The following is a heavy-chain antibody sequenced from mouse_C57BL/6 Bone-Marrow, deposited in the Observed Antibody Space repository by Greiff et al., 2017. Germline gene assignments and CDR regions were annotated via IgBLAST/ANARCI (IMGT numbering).Heavy chain of an antibody. CDR2: IYPGDGDT. Sequence: VQLQQSGPELVKPGASVKISCKASGYAFSSSWMNWVKQRPGKGLEWIGRIYPGDGDTNYNGKFKGKATLTAEKSSSTAYMQLSSLTSEDSAVYFCARSGVITTVVAHWYFDVWGTGTTVTVSS. CDR1: GYAFSSSW. J-gene: IGHJ1*03. CDR3: ARSGVITTVVAHWYFDV. D-gene: IGHD1-1*01. V-gene: IGHV1-82*01.